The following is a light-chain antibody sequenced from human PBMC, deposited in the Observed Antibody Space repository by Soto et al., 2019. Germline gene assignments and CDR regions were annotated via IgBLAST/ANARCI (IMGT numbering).Light chain of an antibody. J-gene: IGKJ1*01. CDR1: QSISSS. V-gene: IGKV3-15*01. CDR2: GAS. Sequence: EIVMTQSPATLSVSPGESATLSCRASQSISSSKLAWYQQNPGQAPRLLMYGASNRATGIPARFSGSGSGTEFTLTISSLQSEDFAVYYCQQYNNWPRTFGQGTKVEIK. CDR3: QQYNNWPRT.